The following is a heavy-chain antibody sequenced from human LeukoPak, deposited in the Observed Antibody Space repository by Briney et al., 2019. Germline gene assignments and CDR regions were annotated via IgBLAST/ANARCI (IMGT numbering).Heavy chain of an antibody. Sequence: ASVKVSCKASGYTFTSYGISWVRQAPGQGLEWMGWINPNSGGTNYAQKFQGRVTMTRDTSISTAYMELSRLRSDDTAVYYCARDTGDEVGATVDYWGQGTLVTVSS. V-gene: IGHV1-2*02. CDR2: INPNSGGT. J-gene: IGHJ4*02. CDR1: GYTFTSYG. CDR3: ARDTGDEVGATVDY. D-gene: IGHD1-26*01.